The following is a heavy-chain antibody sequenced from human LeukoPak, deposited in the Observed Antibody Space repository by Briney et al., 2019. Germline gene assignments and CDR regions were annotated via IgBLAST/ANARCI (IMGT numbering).Heavy chain of an antibody. CDR2: ISGSGGST. CDR1: GFTFSSYA. D-gene: IGHD2-2*01. V-gene: IGHV3-23*01. CDR3: ARLGYCSSTSCYQSGFDP. Sequence: GGSLRLSCAASGFTFSSYAMSWVRQAPGKGLEWVSAISGSGGSTYYADSVKGRFTISRDNSKNTLYLQMNSLRAGDTAVYYCARLGYCSSTSCYQSGFDPWGQGTLVTVSS. J-gene: IGHJ5*02.